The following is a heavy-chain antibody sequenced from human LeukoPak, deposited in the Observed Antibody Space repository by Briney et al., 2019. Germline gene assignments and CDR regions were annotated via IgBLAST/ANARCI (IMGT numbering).Heavy chain of an antibody. CDR1: GYIFTSYW. CDR2: IYRGDSDT. V-gene: IGHV5-51*01. CDR3: ARQDPYYYDSTGYYYGTYFDY. D-gene: IGHD3-22*01. Sequence: GASLQISCKGSGYIFTSYWIGWVRQMPGKGLEWMGIIYRGDSDTRYSPSFQGQVTISADKSISTAYLQWSSLKASDTAMYYCARQDPYYYDSTGYYYGTYFDYWGQGTLVTVSS. J-gene: IGHJ4*02.